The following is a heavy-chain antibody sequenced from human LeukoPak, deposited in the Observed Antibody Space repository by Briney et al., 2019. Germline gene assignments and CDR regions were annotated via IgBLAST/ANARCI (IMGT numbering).Heavy chain of an antibody. J-gene: IGHJ4*02. CDR1: GFTFSSFA. Sequence: GGSLRLSCAASGFTFSSFAMTWVRQAPGKGLEWVSSISGSGGSTHYADSVQGRFTISRDNSKNTLYLQMNSLRAEDTAVYYCAKYLGSGTSFDDWGQGTLVTVSS. CDR3: AKYLGSGTSFDD. CDR2: ISGSGGST. V-gene: IGHV3-23*01. D-gene: IGHD3-10*01.